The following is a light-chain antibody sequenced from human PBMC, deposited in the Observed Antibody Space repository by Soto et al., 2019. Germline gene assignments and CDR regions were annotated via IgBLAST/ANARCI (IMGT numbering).Light chain of an antibody. CDR3: QAWDSSTDGV. J-gene: IGLJ2*01. CDR2: QDS. V-gene: IGLV3-1*01. CDR1: KLGDKY. Sequence: SYELTQPPSVSVSPGHTASITCSGDKLGDKYACWYQQKPGQSPVLVIYQDSKRPSGIPERFSGSNSGNTATLTISGTQAMDEADYYCQAWDSSTDGVFGGGTKVTVL.